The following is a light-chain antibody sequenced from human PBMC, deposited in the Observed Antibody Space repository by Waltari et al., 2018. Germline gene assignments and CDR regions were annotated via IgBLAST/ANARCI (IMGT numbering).Light chain of an antibody. CDR1: SSNIGHYY. CDR3: ATWDNSLRNVV. CDR2: DNN. V-gene: IGLV1-51*01. J-gene: IGLJ2*01. Sequence: SVFTQPPSVSAAPGQKVTISCSGSSSNIGHYYVSWYHQFPGAAPKLLIYDNNKRPSGIPDRFSASKAGTSATLAITGLQIGDEADYYCATWDNSLRNVVFGGGTKLTVL.